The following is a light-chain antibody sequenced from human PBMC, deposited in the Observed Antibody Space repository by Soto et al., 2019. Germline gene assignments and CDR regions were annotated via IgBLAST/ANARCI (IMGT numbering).Light chain of an antibody. Sequence: EIAVDQRTESVCRSLWARATNDRKSRQSVIYSANNKNYLAWYQQKPGQPPKLLIYWASTRESGVPDRFSGSGSGTDFTLTISSLQAEDVAVYYCEQYYSTPRTLGQGTKVDIK. V-gene: IGKV4-1*01. CDR3: EQYYSTPRT. J-gene: IGKJ1*01. CDR1: QSVIYSANNKNY. CDR2: WAS.